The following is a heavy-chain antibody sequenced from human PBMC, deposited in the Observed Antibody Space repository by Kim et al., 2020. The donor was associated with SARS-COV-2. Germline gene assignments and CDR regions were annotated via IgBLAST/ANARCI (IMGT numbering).Heavy chain of an antibody. D-gene: IGHD3-9*01. CDR3: ARDVLRYFDWLTTPEFDY. Sequence: GGYLRLSCAASGFTFSSYWMSWVRQAPGKGLEWVANIKQDGSEKYYVDSVKGRFTISRDNAKNSLYLQMNSLRAEDTAVYYCARDVLRYFDWLTTPEFDYWGQGTLVTVSS. V-gene: IGHV3-7*01. CDR1: GFTFSSYW. J-gene: IGHJ4*02. CDR2: IKQDGSEK.